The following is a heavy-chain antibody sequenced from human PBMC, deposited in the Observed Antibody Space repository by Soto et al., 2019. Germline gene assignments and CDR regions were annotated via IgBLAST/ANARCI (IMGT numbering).Heavy chain of an antibody. D-gene: IGHD6-25*01. CDR2: ISSSSSTI. J-gene: IGHJ5*02. CDR3: ARDPHRGFEDWFDP. V-gene: IGHV3-48*02. CDR1: GFTFSSYS. Sequence: PVGSLRLSCAASGFTFSSYSMNWVRQAPGKGLEWVSYISSSSSTIYYADSVKGRFTISRDNAKNSLYLQMNSLRDEDTAVYYCARDPHRGFEDWFDPWGQGTLVTVSS.